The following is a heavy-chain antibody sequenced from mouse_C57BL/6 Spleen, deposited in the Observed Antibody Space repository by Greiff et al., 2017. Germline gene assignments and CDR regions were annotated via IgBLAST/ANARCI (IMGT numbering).Heavy chain of an antibody. CDR3: ARSGNSYGGYFDV. D-gene: IGHD1-1*02. J-gene: IGHJ1*03. CDR2: IDPSDSET. Sequence: QVQLQQPGAELVRPGSSVKLSCKASGYTFTSYWMHWVKQRPIQGLEWIGNIDPSDSETHYNQKFKDKATLTVDKSSSTAYMQLSSLTSEDSAVYYGARSGNSYGGYFDVWGTGTTVTVSS. V-gene: IGHV1-52*01. CDR1: GYTFTSYW.